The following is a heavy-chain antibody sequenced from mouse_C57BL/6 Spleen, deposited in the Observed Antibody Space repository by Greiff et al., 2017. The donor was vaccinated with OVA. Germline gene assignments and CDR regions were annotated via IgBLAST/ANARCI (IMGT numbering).Heavy chain of an antibody. J-gene: IGHJ4*01. D-gene: IGHD4-1*01. Sequence: EVKLQESGGGLVKPGGSLKLSCAASGFTFSDYGMHWVRQAPEKGLVWVAYISSGSSTIYYADTVKGRFTISRDNAKNTLFLQMTSLRSEDTAMYYCARPAGTGGMDYWGQGTSVTVSS. CDR1: GFTFSDYG. CDR2: ISSGSSTI. V-gene: IGHV5-17*01. CDR3: ARPAGTGGMDY.